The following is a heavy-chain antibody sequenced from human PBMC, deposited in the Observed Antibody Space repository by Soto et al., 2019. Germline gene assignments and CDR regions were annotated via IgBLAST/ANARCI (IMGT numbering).Heavy chain of an antibody. Sequence: QITLKESGPTVVKPTQTLTLTCSFSGFSLSTRGMGVGWIRQPPGKALEWLALIYWDGDKRYRPSLQSRLTISKDTSNNEVVLTLTSMEPADTATYYCAHVLGYCSGGSCYSGPSDYLGQGTLLTVSS. J-gene: IGHJ4*02. CDR2: IYWDGDK. V-gene: IGHV2-5*02. D-gene: IGHD2-15*01. CDR3: AHVLGYCSGGSCYSGPSDY. CDR1: GFSLSTRGMG.